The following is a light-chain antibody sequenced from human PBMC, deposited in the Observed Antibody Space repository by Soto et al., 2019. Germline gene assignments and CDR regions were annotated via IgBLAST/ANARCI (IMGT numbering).Light chain of an antibody. V-gene: IGLV2-8*01. CDR1: SSDVGGYNF. CDR3: SSYAGNNNRYV. CDR2: EVT. J-gene: IGLJ1*01. Sequence: QSVLTQPPSASESPGQSVTISCTGTSSDVGGYNFVSWYQQHPGKAPKLLIYEVTKRPSGVPDRFSGSKSGNTASLAVSGLQAEDEADYYCSSYAGNNNRYVFGTGTKVTVL.